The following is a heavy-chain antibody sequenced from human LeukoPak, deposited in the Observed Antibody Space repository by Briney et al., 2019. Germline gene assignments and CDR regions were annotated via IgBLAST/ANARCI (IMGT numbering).Heavy chain of an antibody. V-gene: IGHV1-2*02. CDR1: GYTFTGYY. Sequence: GASVKVSCKASGYTFTGYYIHWVRQAPGQGLEWMGWFNPNSGGTNYAQKFQVRVTMTRDTSISTAYMELSRLRSDDTAVYYCARDYDILTGNWFDPWGQGTLVTVSS. CDR3: ARDYDILTGNWFDP. J-gene: IGHJ5*02. CDR2: FNPNSGGT. D-gene: IGHD3-9*01.